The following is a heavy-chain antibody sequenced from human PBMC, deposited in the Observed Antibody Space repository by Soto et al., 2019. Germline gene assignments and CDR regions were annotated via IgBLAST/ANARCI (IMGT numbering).Heavy chain of an antibody. D-gene: IGHD3-3*01. CDR3: AKDGGAFYDFWSGYYTGLDY. V-gene: IGHV3-23*01. CDR2: ISGSGGST. Sequence: LRLSCAASGFTFSSYAMSWVRQAPGKGLEWVSAISGSGGSTYYADSVKGRFTISRDNSKNTLYLQMNSLRAEDTAVYYCAKDGGAFYDFWSGYYTGLDYWGQGTLVTVSS. CDR1: GFTFSSYA. J-gene: IGHJ4*02.